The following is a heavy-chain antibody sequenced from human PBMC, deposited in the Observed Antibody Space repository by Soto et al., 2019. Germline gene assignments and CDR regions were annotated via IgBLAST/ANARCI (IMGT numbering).Heavy chain of an antibody. CDR3: ARGRASGSYYLLDY. Sequence: VEVSSAASGDTLHRYDIGWSRQETGHGLEWMGWINPNRGNIGYAQRFQGRVTMNRDTAIRTAYMEVSRLRSDDTAVYYCARGRASGSYYLLDYWGQGTLVT. V-gene: IGHV1-8*01. CDR2: INPNRGNI. CDR1: GDTLHRYD. D-gene: IGHD3-10*01. J-gene: IGHJ4*02.